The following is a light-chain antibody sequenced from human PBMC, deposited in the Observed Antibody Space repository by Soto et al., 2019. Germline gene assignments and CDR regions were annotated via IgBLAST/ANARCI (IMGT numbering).Light chain of an antibody. CDR2: LAS. CDR1: QSLLQSNGHNY. Sequence: DSVMTQSPVSLPVTPGEPASISCRSSQSLLQSNGHNYLNWYLQKPGQSPQLLIYLASTRASGVTNRLSGSGAGTDFPLNISRVGAEDVGVYYCMQALQTPAFGQGTTVEMK. V-gene: IGKV2-28*01. CDR3: MQALQTPA. J-gene: IGKJ1*01.